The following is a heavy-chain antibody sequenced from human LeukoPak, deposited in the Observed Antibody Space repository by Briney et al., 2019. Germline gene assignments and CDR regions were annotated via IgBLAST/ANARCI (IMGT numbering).Heavy chain of an antibody. CDR1: GDSFSSNSVT. Sequence: SQTLSLTCAISGDSFSSNSVTWNWIRQSPSRGLEWLGRTYYRSTWYNDYAVSVRGRITINPDTSKNQFSLHLNSVTPEDTAVYYCARRLTQYDCFDPWGQGILVTVSS. V-gene: IGHV6-1*01. J-gene: IGHJ5*02. CDR3: ARRLTQYDCFDP. CDR2: TYYRSTWYN. D-gene: IGHD2-2*01.